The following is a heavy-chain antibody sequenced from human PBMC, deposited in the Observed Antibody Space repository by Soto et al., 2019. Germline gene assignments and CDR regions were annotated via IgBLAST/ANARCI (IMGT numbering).Heavy chain of an antibody. CDR1: GYTFTSYY. CDR3: ARDGHRFGGNSSGDY. V-gene: IGHV1-46*01. J-gene: IGHJ4*02. Sequence: QVQLVQSGAEVKKPGASVKVSCKASGYTFTSYYMHWVRQAPGQGLERMGIINPNGGSTSYAQKFQGRVTMTRDTSTSTVYMELSSLSSEDTAVYYCARDGHRFGGNSSGDYWGQGTLVTVSS. D-gene: IGHD2-21*01. CDR2: INPNGGST.